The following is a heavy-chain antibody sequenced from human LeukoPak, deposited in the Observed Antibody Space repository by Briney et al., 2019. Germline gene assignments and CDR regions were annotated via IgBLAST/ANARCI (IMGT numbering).Heavy chain of an antibody. CDR2: ISGSGGST. V-gene: IGHV3-23*01. D-gene: IGHD3-22*01. Sequence: GGSLRLSCAASGFTFSSYAMSWVRQAPGKGLEWVSAISGSGGSTYYADSVKGRFTISRDNSKNTLYPQMNSLRAEDTAVYYCAKDSFYDSSGYYSPDYFDYWGQGTLVTVSS. CDR3: AKDSFYDSSGYYSPDYFDY. CDR1: GFTFSSYA. J-gene: IGHJ4*02.